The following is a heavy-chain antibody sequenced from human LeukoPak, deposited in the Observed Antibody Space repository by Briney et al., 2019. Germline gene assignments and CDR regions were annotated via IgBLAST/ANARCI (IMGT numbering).Heavy chain of an antibody. CDR3: AGHASGSYFFEY. D-gene: IGHD3-10*01. V-gene: IGHV3-7*03. CDR1: GFTFTAYL. CDR2: IKHDGSEK. J-gene: IGHJ4*02. Sequence: PGGSLRLSCAASGFTFTAYLMSWVRQAPGKGLEWVADIKHDGSEKYYVDSVKGRFTISRDNVKNSLFLQMNSLRAEDTAVYYCAGHASGSYFFEYWGQGTLVTVSS.